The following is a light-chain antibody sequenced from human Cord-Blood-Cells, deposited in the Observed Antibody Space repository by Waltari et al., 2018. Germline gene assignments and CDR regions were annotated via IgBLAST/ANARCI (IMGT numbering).Light chain of an antibody. CDR3: SSYTSSSTLV. Sequence: QSALTQPAPVSGSPGQSITISCTGTSSDVGGYNYVPWYQHHPGKAPKLMIYDDSNRPSGVSNRFSGSRSGNTASLTISGLQAEDEADYYCSSYTSSSTLVFGGGTKLTVL. V-gene: IGLV2-14*03. CDR2: DDS. CDR1: SSDVGGYNY. J-gene: IGLJ2*01.